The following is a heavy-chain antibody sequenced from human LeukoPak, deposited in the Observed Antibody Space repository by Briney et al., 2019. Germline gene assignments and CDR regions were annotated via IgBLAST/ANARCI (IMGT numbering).Heavy chain of an antibody. CDR1: GFTFSSYA. V-gene: IGHV3-30*04. CDR3: ARGGLYTSSWYGPIDY. D-gene: IGHD6-13*01. CDR2: ISYDGSNK. Sequence: PGRSLRLSCAASGFTFSSYAMNWVRQAPGKGPDWEALISYDGSNKYYADSVKGRFTISRDNSESTLYLQMNSLRAEDTAVYYCARGGLYTSSWYGPIDYWGQGTLVTVSS. J-gene: IGHJ4*02.